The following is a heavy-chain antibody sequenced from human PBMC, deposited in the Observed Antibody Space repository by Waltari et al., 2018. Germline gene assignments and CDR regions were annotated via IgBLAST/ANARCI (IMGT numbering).Heavy chain of an antibody. D-gene: IGHD6-19*01. CDR1: RGPLSSEIHY. CDR3: ARHVAMAGKEHFDR. Sequence: QLRLQESGPGVVKPSETLSLTCTVSRGPLSSEIHYWSWVRQYPAGGGREWIGRIFSGGGTKYNPSVNGRATLSVDAARQQFSLRLTSVTAADTAVYFCARHVAMAGKEHFDRWGQGSLVIVS. V-gene: IGHV4-61*02. CDR2: IFSGGGT. J-gene: IGHJ5*01.